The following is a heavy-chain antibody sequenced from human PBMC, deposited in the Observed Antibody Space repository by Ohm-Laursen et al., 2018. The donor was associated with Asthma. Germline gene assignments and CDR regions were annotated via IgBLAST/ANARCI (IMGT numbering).Heavy chain of an antibody. Sequence: SLRLSCTASGFTVSSNYMSWVRQAPGKGLEWVSVLYSGGGTYYAESVKGRFTISRDNSRNTLFLQMNSLRAEDTAVYYCAKVVLMDVWGQGATVTVSS. CDR2: LYSGGGT. CDR1: GFTVSSNY. D-gene: IGHD3-16*02. J-gene: IGHJ6*02. CDR3: AKVVLMDV. V-gene: IGHV3-53*01.